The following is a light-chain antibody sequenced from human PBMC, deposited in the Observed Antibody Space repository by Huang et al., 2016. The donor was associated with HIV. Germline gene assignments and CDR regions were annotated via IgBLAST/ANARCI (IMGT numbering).Light chain of an antibody. J-gene: IGKJ1*01. CDR2: AAS. Sequence: AIQMTQSPSSLSASVGDRVTITCRASQAIRNDLGWYQQRPGTAPKLLIEAASEWHRGGPVRFSGSGSGTDFTLTISSLQPEDFGTYYCLQDYSYPRTFGQGTKVKV. CDR3: LQDYSYPRT. CDR1: QAIRND. V-gene: IGKV1-6*01.